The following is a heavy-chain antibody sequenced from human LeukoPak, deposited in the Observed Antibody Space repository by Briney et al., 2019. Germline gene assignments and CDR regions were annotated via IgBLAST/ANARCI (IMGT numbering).Heavy chain of an antibody. CDR2: IYPGDSDT. D-gene: IGHD1/OR15-1a*01. V-gene: IGHV5-51*01. Sequence: GESLKISCKGSGYIFTSYWIGWVRQMPGKGLEWMGIIYPGDSDTRYGPSFQGQVTISADKSISTAYLQWSSLKASDTAMYYCATGANMRTGPFDIWGQGTMVTVSS. CDR1: GYIFTSYW. J-gene: IGHJ3*02. CDR3: ATGANMRTGPFDI.